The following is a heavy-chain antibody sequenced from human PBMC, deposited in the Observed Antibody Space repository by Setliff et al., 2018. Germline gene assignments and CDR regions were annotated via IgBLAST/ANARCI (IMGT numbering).Heavy chain of an antibody. D-gene: IGHD3-22*01. Sequence: GGSLRLSCAASGFSFSDYYMMWIRQAPGKGLEWVSYISNDAYTIHYANSMKGRLTISRDNSKNSVFLQMNSLRVEDTAVYYCTTPDYDSSGYYYRDYWGQGTLVTVSS. J-gene: IGHJ4*02. CDR2: ISNDAYTI. CDR3: TTPDYDSSGYYYRDY. V-gene: IGHV3-11*01. CDR1: GFSFSDYY.